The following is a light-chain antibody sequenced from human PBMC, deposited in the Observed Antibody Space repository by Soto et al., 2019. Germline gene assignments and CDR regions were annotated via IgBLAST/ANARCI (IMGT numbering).Light chain of an antibody. J-gene: IGKJ4*01. CDR2: SAS. CDR1: QGISSW. CDR3: QQASSFPPT. V-gene: IGKV1-12*01. Sequence: DIQVTQSPSSVSASVGDKVTITCRASQGISSWLAWYQQKPGKAPKLLIYSASSLQSVVPSRFSGSGSATDFTLSITNLQPEDFATYYCQQASSFPPTFGGGTKVEIK.